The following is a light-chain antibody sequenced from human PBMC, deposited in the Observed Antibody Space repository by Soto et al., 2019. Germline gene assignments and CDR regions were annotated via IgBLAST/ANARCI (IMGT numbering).Light chain of an antibody. V-gene: IGKV1-5*03. Sequence: DIEMTQSPSTVSASVGDSVTITCRASQRIANSLAWYQQRPGKAPKLVIFKASTLESGVPSRFSGRGSGTEFTLIISNLQPDDFAPYYCQQYNNYSPLSFGGGTRVEIK. CDR3: QQYNNYSPLS. J-gene: IGKJ4*01. CDR1: QRIANS. CDR2: KAS.